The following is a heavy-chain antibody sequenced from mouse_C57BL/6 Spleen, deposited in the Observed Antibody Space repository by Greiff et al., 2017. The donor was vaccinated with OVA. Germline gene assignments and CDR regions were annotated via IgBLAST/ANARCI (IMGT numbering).Heavy chain of an antibody. J-gene: IGHJ2*01. CDR3: ARRIYDDFDY. CDR2: INPSTGGT. Sequence: EVQLVESGPELVKPGASVKISCKASGYSFTGYYMNWVKQSPEKSLEWIGEINPSTGGTTYNQKFKAKATLTVDKSSSTAYMQLKSLTSEDSAVYYCARRIYDDFDYWGQGTTLTVSS. V-gene: IGHV1-42*01. CDR1: GYSFTGYY. D-gene: IGHD2-3*01.